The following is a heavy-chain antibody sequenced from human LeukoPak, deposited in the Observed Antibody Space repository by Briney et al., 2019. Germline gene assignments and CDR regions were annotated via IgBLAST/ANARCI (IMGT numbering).Heavy chain of an antibody. CDR2: IYYSGST. CDR3: ARVTGYMIEDYFDY. Sequence: PSETLSLTCTVSGGSFSSYYWSWIRQPPGKGLEWIGYIYYSGSTNYKPSLKSRVTISVETSKNQFSLKLRSVTAADTAVYYCARVTGYMIEDYFDYWGQGTLVTVSS. J-gene: IGHJ4*02. D-gene: IGHD3-22*01. V-gene: IGHV4-59*01. CDR1: GGSFSSYY.